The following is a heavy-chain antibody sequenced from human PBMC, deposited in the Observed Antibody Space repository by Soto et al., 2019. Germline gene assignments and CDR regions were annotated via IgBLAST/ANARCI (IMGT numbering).Heavy chain of an antibody. Sequence: GASVKVSCKASGYTFTSYDINWVRQATGQGLEWMGWMNPNSGNTGYAQKFQGRVTMTRNTSISTAYMELSSLRSEDTAVYYCARTKLTTYYDILTGYYNPYYFDYWGQGTLVTVSS. V-gene: IGHV1-8*01. CDR1: GYTFTSYD. D-gene: IGHD3-9*01. CDR2: MNPNSGNT. CDR3: ARTKLTTYYDILTGYYNPYYFDY. J-gene: IGHJ4*02.